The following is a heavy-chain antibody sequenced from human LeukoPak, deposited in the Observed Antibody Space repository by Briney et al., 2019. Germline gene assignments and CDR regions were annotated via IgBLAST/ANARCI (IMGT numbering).Heavy chain of an antibody. CDR1: GFTFSTYD. CDR3: AGGLYCGSAAAGTPLDY. D-gene: IGHD6-13*01. V-gene: IGHV3-13*04. CDR2: IGTAGDT. J-gene: IGHJ4*02. Sequence: GGSLRLSCGASGFTFSTYDMHWVRQATGKGLEWVSAIGTAGDTYYPGSVKGRFTISRENAKNSLYLQMNSLRAGDTAVYYCAGGLYCGSAAAGTPLDYWGQGTLVTVSS.